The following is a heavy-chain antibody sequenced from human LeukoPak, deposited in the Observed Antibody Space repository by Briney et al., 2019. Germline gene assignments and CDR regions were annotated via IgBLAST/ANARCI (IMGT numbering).Heavy chain of an antibody. CDR1: GGSFSGYY. CDR2: INHSGST. D-gene: IGHD3-10*01. CDR3: ARDSSITMVRGGKNFDP. Sequence: SETLSLTCAVYGGSFSGYYWSRIRQPPGKGLEWIGEINHSGSTNYNPSLKSRVTISVDTSKNQFSLKLSSVTAADTAVYYCARDSSITMVRGGKNFDPWGQGTLVTVSS. J-gene: IGHJ5*02. V-gene: IGHV4-34*01.